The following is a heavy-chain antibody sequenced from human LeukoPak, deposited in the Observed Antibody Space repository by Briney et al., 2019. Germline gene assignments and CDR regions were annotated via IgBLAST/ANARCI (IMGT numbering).Heavy chain of an antibody. CDR3: ARDHTGYEYGSFTFHYQYMDV. J-gene: IGHJ6*03. CDR2: IKEDGIDK. CDR1: GFTFRTYW. D-gene: IGHD5-12*01. V-gene: IGHV3-7*01. Sequence: GGSLRLSRAASGFTFRTYWMSWVRQAPGKGLEWVASIKEDGIDKYYVDSVKGRFTISRDNAKNSMYVQMNSLRADDTAVYYCARDHTGYEYGSFTFHYQYMDVWGKGTTVTVSS.